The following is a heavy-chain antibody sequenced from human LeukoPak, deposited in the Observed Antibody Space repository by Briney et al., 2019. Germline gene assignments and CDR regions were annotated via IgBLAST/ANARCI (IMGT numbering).Heavy chain of an antibody. Sequence: GGSLRLSCAASGFTFSSYWMSWVRQAPGKGLEWVANIKQDGSEKYYVDSVKGRFTISRDNAKNSLYLQMNSLRAEDTAVYYCARGHSSSWYGTPFDYWGQGTLVTVSS. J-gene: IGHJ4*02. CDR2: IKQDGSEK. CDR1: GFTFSSYW. V-gene: IGHV3-7*01. D-gene: IGHD6-13*01. CDR3: ARGHSSSWYGTPFDY.